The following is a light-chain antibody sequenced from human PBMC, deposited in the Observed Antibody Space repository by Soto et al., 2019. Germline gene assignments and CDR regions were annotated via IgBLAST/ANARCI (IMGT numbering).Light chain of an antibody. V-gene: IGKV1-13*02. CDR3: QQLKSYPFT. J-gene: IGKJ5*01. CDR2: DAS. Sequence: AIQLTQSPSSLSASVGDRVSITCRASQGISSALAWYQHKPGKPPKILIYDASSLQSAVPSRFSGSESGTECTLTISSLQPEDFATYYCQQLKSYPFTVGQGTRLEIK. CDR1: QGISSA.